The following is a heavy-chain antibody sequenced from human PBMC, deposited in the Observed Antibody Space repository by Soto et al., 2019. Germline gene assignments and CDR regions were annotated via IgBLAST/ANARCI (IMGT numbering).Heavy chain of an antibody. D-gene: IGHD6-6*01. V-gene: IGHV4-34*01. J-gene: IGHJ6*02. CDR2: INHSGST. CDR3: ARGSYSSSKRVYYYYYGMDV. CDR1: GGSFSGYY. Sequence: ASETLSLTCAVYGGSFSGYYWSWIRQPPGKGLEWIGEINHSGSTNYNPSLKSRVTISVDTSKNQFSLKLSSVTAADTAVYYCARGSYSSSKRVYYYYYGMDVWGQGTKVTVYS.